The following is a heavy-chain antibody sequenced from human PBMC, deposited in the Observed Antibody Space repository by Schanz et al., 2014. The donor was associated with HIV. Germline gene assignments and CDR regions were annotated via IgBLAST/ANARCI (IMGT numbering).Heavy chain of an antibody. CDR1: TFTFNNYD. V-gene: IGHV3-23*01. Sequence: EVQLLESGGGLVQPGGSLRLSCAASTFTFNNYDMGWVRQAPGKGLEWVSGISGNGGSTYHADSVKVRFTISRDNSKNTLYLQMNSLRAEDTAVYYCAKEGYGEGYYGMDVWGQGTTVTVSS. CDR2: ISGNGGST. CDR3: AKEGYGEGYYGMDV. D-gene: IGHD4-17*01. J-gene: IGHJ6*02.